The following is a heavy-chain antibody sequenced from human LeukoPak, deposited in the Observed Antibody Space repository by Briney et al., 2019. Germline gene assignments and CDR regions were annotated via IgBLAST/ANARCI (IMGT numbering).Heavy chain of an antibody. Sequence: SETLSLTCAVYGGSFSGYYWSWIRQPPGKGLEWIGEINHSGSTNYNPSLKSRVTISVDTSKNQFSLKLSSVTAADTAVYYCARQDLGYSSSWYPFDWGQGTLVTVSS. D-gene: IGHD6-13*01. CDR3: ARQDLGYSSSWYPFD. J-gene: IGHJ4*02. V-gene: IGHV4-34*01. CDR1: GGSFSGYY. CDR2: INHSGST.